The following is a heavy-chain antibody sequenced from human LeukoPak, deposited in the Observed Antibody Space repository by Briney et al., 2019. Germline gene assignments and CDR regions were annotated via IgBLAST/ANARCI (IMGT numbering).Heavy chain of an antibody. V-gene: IGHV4-34*01. D-gene: IGHD5-18*01. CDR2: INHSGST. J-gene: IGHJ4*02. CDR3: ARSRGYSYGNFDY. Sequence: SETLSLTCAVYGGSFSGYYWSWIRQPPGKGLEWIGEINHSGSTNYNPSLKSRVTISVDTSKNQFSLKLSSVTAADTAVYYCARSRGYSYGNFDYWGQGTLVTVSS. CDR1: GGSFSGYY.